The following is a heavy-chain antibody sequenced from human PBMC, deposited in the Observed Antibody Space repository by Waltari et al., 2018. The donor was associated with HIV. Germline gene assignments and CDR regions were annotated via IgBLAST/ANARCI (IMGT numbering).Heavy chain of an antibody. CDR3: ARSDYYDSSGYRTNAFDI. J-gene: IGHJ3*02. D-gene: IGHD3-22*01. CDR2: INAVNGNT. CDR1: GYTFTSYA. V-gene: IGHV1-3*01. Sequence: QVQLVQSGAEVKKPGASVKVSCKASGYTFTSYAMHWVREASGQRREWMGWINAVNGNTKYSQKFQGRVTITRDTSASTAYMELSSLRSEDTAVYYCARSDYYDSSGYRTNAFDIWGQGTMVTVSS.